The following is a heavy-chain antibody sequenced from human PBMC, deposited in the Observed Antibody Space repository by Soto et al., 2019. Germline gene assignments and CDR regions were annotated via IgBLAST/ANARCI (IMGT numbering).Heavy chain of an antibody. V-gene: IGHV1-69*12. CDR2: IIPIFGTA. CDR1: GGTFSSYA. D-gene: IGHD2-2*01. CDR3: ARHVPAAGYYYGMDV. J-gene: IGHJ6*02. Sequence: QVQLVQSGAEVKKPGSSVKVSCKASGGTFSSYAISWVRQAPGQGLEWMGGIIPIFGTANYAQKFQGRVTMTADDSTRTAYMELSSLRSEDTAVYYCARHVPAAGYYYGMDVWGQGTTVTVSS.